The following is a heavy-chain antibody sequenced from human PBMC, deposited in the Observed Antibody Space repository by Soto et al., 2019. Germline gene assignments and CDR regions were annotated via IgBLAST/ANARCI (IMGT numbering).Heavy chain of an antibody. CDR3: ARASSTRGYSYGYWFDP. CDR1: GGSISSGGYY. D-gene: IGHD5-18*01. CDR2: IYYSGST. J-gene: IGHJ5*02. V-gene: IGHV4-31*03. Sequence: SETLSLTCTVSGGSISSGGYYWSWIRQHPGKGLEWIGYIYYSGSTYYNTSLKSRVTISVDTSKNQFSLKLSSVTAADTSVYYCARASSTRGYSYGYWFDPWGQGTLVTVSS.